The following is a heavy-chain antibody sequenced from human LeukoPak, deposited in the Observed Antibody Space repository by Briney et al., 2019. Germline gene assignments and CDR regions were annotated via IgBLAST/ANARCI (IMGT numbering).Heavy chain of an antibody. J-gene: IGHJ3*02. V-gene: IGHV1-46*01. Sequence: ASVRASCNAFGHTFTTYYMHWVRQAPGHGLEWMEIINPSGGSTSYAQKFQGRVTMTRDTSTSTVYMELSSLRSDDTAVYYWARLSQQTFDIWGQGTLVTVSS. CDR1: GHTFTTYY. CDR3: ARLSQQTFDI. CDR2: INPSGGST.